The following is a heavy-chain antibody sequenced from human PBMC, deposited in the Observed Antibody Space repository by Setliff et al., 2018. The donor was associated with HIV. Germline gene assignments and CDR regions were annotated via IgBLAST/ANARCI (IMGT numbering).Heavy chain of an antibody. J-gene: IGHJ4*02. V-gene: IGHV4-39*01. Sequence: SETLSLTCTVSGGSISSNIYYWGWIRRPPGRGLEWIGSIYYSGNTYYNPSLKRRVTMSVDTSNNQFSLSLTSVTATDTATYYCAGHPAGTPARIDYWGRGTLVTVSS. D-gene: IGHD2-2*01. CDR3: AGHPAGTPARIDY. CDR2: IYYSGNT. CDR1: GGSISSNIYY.